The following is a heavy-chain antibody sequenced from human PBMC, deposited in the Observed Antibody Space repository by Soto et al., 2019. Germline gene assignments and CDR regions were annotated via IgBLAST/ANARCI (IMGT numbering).Heavy chain of an antibody. Sequence: ASVKVSCKASGGTFISYAISWVRQAPGQGLEWMGGIIPIFGTANYAQKFQGRVTITADESTSTAYMELSSLRSEDTAVYYCARGVGSGTYYNQYNWFDPWGQGTLVTVAS. D-gene: IGHD3-10*01. CDR3: ARGVGSGTYYNQYNWFDP. CDR2: IIPIFGTA. J-gene: IGHJ5*02. V-gene: IGHV1-69*13. CDR1: GGTFISYA.